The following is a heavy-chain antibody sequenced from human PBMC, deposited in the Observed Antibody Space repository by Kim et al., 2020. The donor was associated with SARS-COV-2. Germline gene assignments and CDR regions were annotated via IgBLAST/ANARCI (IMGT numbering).Heavy chain of an antibody. CDR1: GGSISTYY. Sequence: SETLSLTCTVSGGSISTYYWSWIRQPPGKGLEWIGYIYYSGSTNYNPSLKSRLTISVDTSKIQFSLKLSSVTAADTAVYYCARQRGVGLVSYYYYDTYV. V-gene: IGHV4-59*08. J-gene: IGHJ6*03. D-gene: IGHD3-3*01. CDR3: ARQRGVGLVSYYYYDTYV. CDR2: IYYSGST.